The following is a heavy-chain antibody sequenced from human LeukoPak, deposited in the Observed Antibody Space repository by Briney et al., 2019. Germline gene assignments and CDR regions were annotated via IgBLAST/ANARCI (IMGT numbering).Heavy chain of an antibody. Sequence: RSGGSLRLSCAASGFTFSSYEMNWVRQAPGKGLEWVSYISSSGSTIYYADSVKGRFTISRDNAKNSLYLQMNSLRAEDTAVYYCAREYCSGGSCYVDYWGQGTLVTVSS. CDR1: GFTFSSYE. CDR2: ISSSGSTI. J-gene: IGHJ4*02. V-gene: IGHV3-48*03. CDR3: AREYCSGGSCYVDY. D-gene: IGHD2-15*01.